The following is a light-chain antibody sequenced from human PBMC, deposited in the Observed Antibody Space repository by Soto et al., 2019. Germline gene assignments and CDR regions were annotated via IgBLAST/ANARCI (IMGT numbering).Light chain of an antibody. J-gene: IGLJ3*02. V-gene: IGLV1-47*02. CDR1: TSNIGSNY. Sequence: QPVLTQAPSASGTPGQRVTIPCSGSTSNIGSNYVYWYQQLPGTAPKLLIHSNNQRPSGVPDRFSGSKSGTSASLAISGLRSEDEADYYCSTRDDSLSGPAWVFGGGTKLTVL. CDR3: STRDDSLSGPAWV. CDR2: SNN.